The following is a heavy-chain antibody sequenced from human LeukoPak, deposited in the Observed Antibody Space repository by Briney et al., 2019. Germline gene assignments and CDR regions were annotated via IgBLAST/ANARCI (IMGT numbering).Heavy chain of an antibody. J-gene: IGHJ6*03. CDR1: GYTLTELS. CDR3: ATQGRGVPAARDYYYMDV. CDR2: FDPEDGET. D-gene: IGHD2-2*01. Sequence: ASVKVSCKVSGYTLTELSMHWVRQAPGKGLEWMGGFDPEDGETIYAQKFQGRVTMTEDTSTDTAYMELSSLRSEDTAVYYCATQGRGVPAARDYYYMDVRGKGTTVTVSS. V-gene: IGHV1-24*01.